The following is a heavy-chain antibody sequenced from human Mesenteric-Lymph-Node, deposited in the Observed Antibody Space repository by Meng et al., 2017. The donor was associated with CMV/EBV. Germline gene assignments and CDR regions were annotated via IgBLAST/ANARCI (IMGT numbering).Heavy chain of an antibody. J-gene: IGHJ4*02. V-gene: IGHV1-18*01. Sequence: SCKASRYTSTCYGSSWVRQAPGQGLEWMGWISTYNGNTNYVQKFQGRVTMTTDTSTSTAYMELRSLRSDDTAVYYCASGGYDWDAYDYWGQGTLVTVSS. CDR3: ASGGYDWDAYDY. D-gene: IGHD5-12*01. CDR2: ISTYNGNT. CDR1: RYTSTCYG.